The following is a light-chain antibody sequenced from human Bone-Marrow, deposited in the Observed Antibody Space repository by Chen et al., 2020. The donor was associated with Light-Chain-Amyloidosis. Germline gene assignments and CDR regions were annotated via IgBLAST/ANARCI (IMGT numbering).Light chain of an antibody. V-gene: IGLV3-25*03. CDR3: QSADSSGTYEVI. Sequence: YELTQPPSVSVSPGQTARITCSGDDLPTKYAYWYQQKPGQAPVLVIHRDTERPSGISERFSGSSSGTTATSTISGVQAEDEADYHCQSADSSGTYEVIFGGGTKLTV. J-gene: IGLJ2*01. CDR1: DLPTKY. CDR2: RDT.